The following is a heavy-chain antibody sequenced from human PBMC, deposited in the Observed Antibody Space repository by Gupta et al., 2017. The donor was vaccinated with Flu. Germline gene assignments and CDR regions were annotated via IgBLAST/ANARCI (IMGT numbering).Heavy chain of an antibody. CDR2: IHYNGNK. CDR3: AKTPLFASSGLAIS. J-gene: IGHJ4*02. D-gene: IGHD2-2*02. CDR1: GGSISDSNFY. Sequence: QLQLQELGPGLVKPSETLSLTCVVSGGSISDSNFYWGWIRQSPGKGFEWLANIHYNGNKYYSPSLKSRLTISVDTSNNQFSLEVGSVTAADTAVYYCAKTPLFASSGLAISWGLGTLVTVSS. V-gene: IGHV4-39*01.